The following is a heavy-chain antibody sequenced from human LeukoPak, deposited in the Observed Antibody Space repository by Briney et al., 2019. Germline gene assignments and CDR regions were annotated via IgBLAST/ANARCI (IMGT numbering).Heavy chain of an antibody. D-gene: IGHD6-19*01. CDR2: IYPGDSDT. CDR1: GYSFTSYW. CDR3: ARRVAVADSDAFDI. J-gene: IGHJ3*02. V-gene: IGHV5-51*01. Sequence: GESLKISCKGSGYSFTSYWIGWVRQMPGKGLEWMGIIYPGDSDTRYRPSFQGQVTISADKSITTAYLQWSSLMPSDTAMYYCARRVAVADSDAFDIWGQGTMVTVSS.